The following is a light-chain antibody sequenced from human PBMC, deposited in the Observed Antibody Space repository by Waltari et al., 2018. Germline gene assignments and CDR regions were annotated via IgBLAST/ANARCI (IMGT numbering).Light chain of an antibody. CDR1: NSDVGGYNY. V-gene: IGLV2-8*01. CDR2: EVS. CDR3: SSYTGSNSFV. J-gene: IGLJ1*01. Sequence: QSALTQPPSASGSLGQSVAISCTGTNSDVGGYNYVSWYQQHPGKAPKLMIHEVSKRPSGAPVRFSGSKSGSTASLTVSGLQAEDEADYYCSSYTGSNSFVFGTGTKVTVL.